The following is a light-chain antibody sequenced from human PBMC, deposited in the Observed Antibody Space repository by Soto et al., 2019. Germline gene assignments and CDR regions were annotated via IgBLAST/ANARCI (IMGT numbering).Light chain of an antibody. J-gene: IGKJ5*01. CDR3: QQYGTSPPIT. Sequence: EIVLTQSPVTLSLSPGERATLSCRASQSVSSSYFAWYQQKPGQAPRLLISGASSRATGIPDRFSGSGSGRDFSLTINRLEPEDSAVYYCQQYGTSPPITFGQGTRLEIK. CDR2: GAS. V-gene: IGKV3-20*01. CDR1: QSVSSSY.